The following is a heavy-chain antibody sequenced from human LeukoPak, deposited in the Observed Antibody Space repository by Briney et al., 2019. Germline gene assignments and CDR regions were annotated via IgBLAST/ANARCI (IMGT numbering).Heavy chain of an antibody. CDR3: ARDVGGNSIYDAFDI. CDR2: ISAYNGNT. D-gene: IGHD4-23*01. V-gene: IGHV1-18*01. CDR1: GYTFTSYG. Sequence: ASVKVSCKASGYTFTSYGISWVRQAPGQGLEWMGWISAYNGNTNYAQKLQGRVTMTTDTSTSTAYMELRSLRSDDTAVYYCARDVGGNSIYDAFDIWGQGTMVTVSS. J-gene: IGHJ3*02.